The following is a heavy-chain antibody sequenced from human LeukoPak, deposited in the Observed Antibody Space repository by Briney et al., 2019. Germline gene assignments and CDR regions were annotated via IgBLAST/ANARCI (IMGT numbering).Heavy chain of an antibody. D-gene: IGHD6-13*01. V-gene: IGHV3-7*01. J-gene: IGHJ5*02. CDR1: GFTFSNYW. Sequence: GGSLRLSCSASGFTFSNYWMSWVRQAPGKGLELVDPIKEDGSEKYAVESVKGRFTISRDNAKDSLYLQMSSLRVEDTAVYYCAKDGKQLVHHSWFGPWGLGTLVTVSS. CDR3: AKDGKQLVHHSWFGP. CDR2: IKEDGSEK.